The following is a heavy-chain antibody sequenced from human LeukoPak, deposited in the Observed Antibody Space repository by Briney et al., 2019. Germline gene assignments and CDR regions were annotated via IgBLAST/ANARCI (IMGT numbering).Heavy chain of an antibody. D-gene: IGHD3-10*01. V-gene: IGHV7-4-1*02. CDR1: GYTFTSYA. CDR2: INTTTGNP. Sequence: ASVKVSCKASGYTFTSYAMTWVRQAPGQGLEWMGWINTTTGNPTHAQGFTGRFVFSLDTSVSTAYLQISSLKAEDTAVYYCARVSLGTMVRGVIRYYYMDVWGKGTTVTISS. J-gene: IGHJ6*03. CDR3: ARVSLGTMVRGVIRYYYMDV.